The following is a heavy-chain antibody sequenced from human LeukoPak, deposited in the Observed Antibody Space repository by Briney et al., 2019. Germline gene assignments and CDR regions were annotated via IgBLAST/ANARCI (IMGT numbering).Heavy chain of an antibody. J-gene: IGHJ4*02. CDR1: GFTFSSYS. D-gene: IGHD6-6*01. V-gene: IGHV3-21*01. CDR3: ARGSIAAFDY. Sequence: GGSLRLSCAASGFTFSSYSMNWVRQAPGKGLEWVSSISSSSSYIYYADSVKGRFTISRDNAKNSLYLQMNSRRAEDTAVYYCARGSIAAFDYWGQGTLVTVSS. CDR2: ISSSSSYI.